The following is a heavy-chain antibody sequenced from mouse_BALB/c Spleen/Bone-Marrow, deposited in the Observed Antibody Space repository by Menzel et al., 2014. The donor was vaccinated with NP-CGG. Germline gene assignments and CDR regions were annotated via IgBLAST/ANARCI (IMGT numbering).Heavy chain of an antibody. J-gene: IGHJ4*01. Sequence: DVKLVESGGGLVKPGGSLKLSCAASGFIFSYYAMSWVRQSPEKRLEWVAEISSGGSYTYYPDTVTGRFTISRDNAKNTLCLEMSSLRSEDTAMYYCARDRGDYWGQGTSVTVSS. CDR2: ISSGGSYT. CDR1: GFIFSYYA. V-gene: IGHV5-9-4*01. D-gene: IGHD3-1*01. CDR3: ARDRGDY.